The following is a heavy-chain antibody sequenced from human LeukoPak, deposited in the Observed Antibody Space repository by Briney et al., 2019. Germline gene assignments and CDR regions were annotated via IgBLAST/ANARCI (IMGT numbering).Heavy chain of an antibody. D-gene: IGHD5-24*01. CDR3: ARDGVATNDY. CDR2: INTDGGTT. J-gene: IGHJ4*02. V-gene: IGHV3-64*01. Sequence: GGSLRLSCAASGFTFSTFAMQWVRQAPEKGLEYVSGINTDGGTTYYANSVKGRFTISRDNPKNTLYLQMGSLRVEDTAVYYCARDGVATNDYWGQGTLVTVPS. CDR1: GFTFSTFA.